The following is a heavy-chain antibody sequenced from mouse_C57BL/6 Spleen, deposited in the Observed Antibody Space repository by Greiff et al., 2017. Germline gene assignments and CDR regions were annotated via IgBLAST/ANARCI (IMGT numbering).Heavy chain of an antibody. CDR3: AIITNSDYYFDY. CDR1: GFKIKDYY. J-gene: IGHJ2*01. V-gene: IGHV14-2*01. CDR2: MDPEDGET. Sequence: VQLQQSGAELVKPGASVKLSCTASGFKIKDYYMHWVKQRTEQGLEWIGRMDPEDGETKYARKFQGKATITADTSSNTAFLQLSSLTSEDTAVYYCAIITNSDYYFDYWGQGTTLTVSS. D-gene: IGHD1-1*01.